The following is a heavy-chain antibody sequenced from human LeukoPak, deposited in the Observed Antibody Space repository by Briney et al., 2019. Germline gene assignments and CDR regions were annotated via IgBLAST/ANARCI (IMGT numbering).Heavy chain of an antibody. CDR1: GYTFTGYY. J-gene: IGHJ4*02. V-gene: IGHV1-2*02. Sequence: ASVKVSCKASGYTFTGYYIHWVRQAPGQGLEWMGWINPNSGGTNYAQKFQGRVTMTRDRSIDTAYMDLRSLTYDDTAVYYCARDKPAEAALDFWGQGTLVTVSS. CDR3: ARDKPAEAALDF. CDR2: INPNSGGT.